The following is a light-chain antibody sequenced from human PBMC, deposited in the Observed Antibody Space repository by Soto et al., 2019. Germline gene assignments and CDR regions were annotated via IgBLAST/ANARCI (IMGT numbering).Light chain of an antibody. Sequence: QSALTQPPSASGSPGQSVAISCTGTSSDVGGYNYVSWYQQHPGKAPKLMIYDVSERPSGVPDRFSGSKSGNTASLTVSGLQAEDEAEYYCSSYAGSNRVIFGGGTKLTVL. V-gene: IGLV2-8*01. CDR3: SSYAGSNRVI. CDR2: DVS. J-gene: IGLJ2*01. CDR1: SSDVGGYNY.